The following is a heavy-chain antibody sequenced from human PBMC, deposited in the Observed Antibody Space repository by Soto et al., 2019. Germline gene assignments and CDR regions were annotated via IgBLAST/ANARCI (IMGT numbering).Heavy chain of an antibody. CDR1: GFTFISYS. Sequence: GGSLRLSCAASGFTFISYSMNWVRQAPGKGLEWVSSISSSSSYIYYADSVKGRFTISRDNAKNSLYLQMNSLRAEDTAVYYCARGAVAADAFDIWGQGTMVTVS. CDR3: ARGAVAADAFDI. D-gene: IGHD6-19*01. J-gene: IGHJ3*02. CDR2: ISSSSSYI. V-gene: IGHV3-21*01.